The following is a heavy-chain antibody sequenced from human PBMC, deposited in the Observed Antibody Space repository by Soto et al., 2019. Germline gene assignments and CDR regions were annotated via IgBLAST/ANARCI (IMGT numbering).Heavy chain of an antibody. CDR3: AKDVGAYCGGDCYRGAAFDI. V-gene: IGHV3-23*01. Sequence: GGSLRLSCAASGFTFSSYAMSWVRKAQGKGLEWVSAISGSGGSTYYADSGKGRFTISRDNSKNTLYLQMNSLRAEDTAVYYCAKDVGAYCGGDCYRGAAFDIWGQGTMVTVSS. J-gene: IGHJ3*02. D-gene: IGHD2-21*02. CDR1: GFTFSSYA. CDR2: ISGSGGST.